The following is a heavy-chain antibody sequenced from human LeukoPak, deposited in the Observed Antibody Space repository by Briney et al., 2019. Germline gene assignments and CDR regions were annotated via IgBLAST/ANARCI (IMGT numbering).Heavy chain of an antibody. CDR2: IIPIFGTA. D-gene: IGHD2-2*01. Sequence: ASVKVSCKASGYTFTSYGISWVRQAPGQGLEWMGGIIPIFGTANYAQKFQGRVTITADESTSTAYMELSSLRSEDTAVYYCARELYCSSTSCYPNDAFDIWGQGTMVTVSS. V-gene: IGHV1-69*13. CDR3: ARELYCSSTSCYPNDAFDI. CDR1: GYTFTSYG. J-gene: IGHJ3*02.